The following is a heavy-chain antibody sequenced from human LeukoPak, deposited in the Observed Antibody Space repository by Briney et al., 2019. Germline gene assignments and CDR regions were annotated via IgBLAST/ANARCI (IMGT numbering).Heavy chain of an antibody. CDR3: ARGRIVEIGDAFDI. CDR2: IYYSGST. CDR1: GGSTSSYY. D-gene: IGHD1-26*01. V-gene: IGHV4-59*01. Sequence: PPETLSLTCTVSGGSTSSYYWSWIRQPPGKGLEWIGYIYYSGSTNYNPSLKSRVTISVDTSKNQFSLKLSSVTAADTAVYYCARGRIVEIGDAFDIWGQGTMVTVSS. J-gene: IGHJ3*02.